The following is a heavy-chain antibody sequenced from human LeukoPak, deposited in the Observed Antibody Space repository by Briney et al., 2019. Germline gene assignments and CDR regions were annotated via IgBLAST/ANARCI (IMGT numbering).Heavy chain of an antibody. V-gene: IGHV4-59*08. D-gene: IGHD6-19*01. Sequence: SETLSLTCTVSGVSIGSDYWTWLRQPPGKGREYFGYIYYTGGTNYNPSLKSRVTISVATSKNQFSLKLSAVTAADTAVYFCAKYGNSGWVIDNWGQGTLVTVPS. J-gene: IGHJ4*02. CDR1: GVSIGSDY. CDR3: AKYGNSGWVIDN. CDR2: IYYTGGT.